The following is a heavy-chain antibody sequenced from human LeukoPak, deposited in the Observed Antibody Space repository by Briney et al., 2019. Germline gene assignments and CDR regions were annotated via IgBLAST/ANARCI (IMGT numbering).Heavy chain of an antibody. J-gene: IGHJ5*02. D-gene: IGHD1-7*01. Sequence: ASLKVSCEASGYTFTSYGISWVRQAPGQGLEWMGWISAYNGNTNYAQKLQGRVTMTTDTSTSTAYMELRSLRSDDTAVYYCARTNWNYVRGGFDPWGQGTLVTVSS. CDR1: GYTFTSYG. CDR2: ISAYNGNT. V-gene: IGHV1-18*01. CDR3: ARTNWNYVRGGFDP.